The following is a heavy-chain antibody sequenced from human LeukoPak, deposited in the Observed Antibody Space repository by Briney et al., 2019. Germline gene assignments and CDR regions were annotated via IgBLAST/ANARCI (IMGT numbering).Heavy chain of an antibody. CDR2: INHSGST. D-gene: IGHD3-3*01. J-gene: IGHJ5*02. Sequence: SETLSLTCAVYGGSFSGYYWSWIRQPPGKGLEWIGEINHSGSTNYNPSLKSRVTISVDTSKNQLSLKLSSVTAADTAVYYCARGQLRFLEWLLSRGWFDPWGQGTLVTVSS. CDR1: GGSFSGYY. CDR3: ARGQLRFLEWLLSRGWFDP. V-gene: IGHV4-34*01.